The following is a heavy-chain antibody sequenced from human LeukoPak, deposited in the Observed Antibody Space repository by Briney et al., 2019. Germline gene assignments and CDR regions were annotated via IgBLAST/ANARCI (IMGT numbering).Heavy chain of an antibody. CDR2: IYDSGTI. Sequence: GGSLRLSCAASGFTVSTNYMSRVRQAPGKGLEWVSIIYDSGTIHYADSVKGRFTISRDNLKNTLHLQMNSLRAEDTAVYYCASHWGGYWGQGTLVTVSS. CDR3: ASHWGGY. D-gene: IGHD3-16*01. V-gene: IGHV3-53*01. CDR1: GFTVSTNY. J-gene: IGHJ4*02.